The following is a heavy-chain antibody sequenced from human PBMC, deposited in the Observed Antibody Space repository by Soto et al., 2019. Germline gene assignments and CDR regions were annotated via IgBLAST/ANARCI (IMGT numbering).Heavy chain of an antibody. D-gene: IGHD3-22*01. CDR1: EFSFSIYA. CDR2: ISGSGGST. Sequence: EVHLLESGGGLVQPGGSLRLSCAASEFSFSIYAMSWVRQAPGKGLEWVSSISGSGGSTYYADSVKGRFTISRDNSKNTLYLQMNSLRAEDTAVYYCAKSHLYYYDSSGIDYWGQGTLVTVSS. J-gene: IGHJ4*02. V-gene: IGHV3-23*01. CDR3: AKSHLYYYDSSGIDY.